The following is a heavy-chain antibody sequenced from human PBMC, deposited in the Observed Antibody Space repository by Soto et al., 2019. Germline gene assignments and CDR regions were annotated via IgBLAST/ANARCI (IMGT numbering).Heavy chain of an antibody. CDR3: AIGVGITMVRGAIAPF. CDR2: IIPILGIA. CDR1: GGTFSSYT. Sequence: AASVKVSCKASGGTFSSYTISWVRQAPGQGLEWMGRIIPILGIANYAQKFQGRVTITADKSTSTAYMELSSLRSEDTAVYYCAIGVGITMVRGAIAPFWGQGTLVTVSS. V-gene: IGHV1-69*02. J-gene: IGHJ4*02. D-gene: IGHD3-10*01.